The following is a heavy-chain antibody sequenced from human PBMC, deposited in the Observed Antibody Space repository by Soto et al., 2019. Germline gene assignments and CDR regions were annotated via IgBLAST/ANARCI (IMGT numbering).Heavy chain of an antibody. CDR3: ARGNGGGYYYGSGSYYKFAYPAAYGIDV. CDR1: GYTFTGYY. J-gene: IGHJ6*02. Sequence: ASVKVSCKASGYTFTGYYMHWVRQAPGQGLEWMGWINPNSGGTNYAQKFQGSVTMTRDTSISTAYMELSRLRSDDTAVYYCARGNGGGYYYGSGSYYKFAYPAAYGIDVWGQGTTVTVSS. D-gene: IGHD3-10*01. V-gene: IGHV1-2*04. CDR2: INPNSGGT.